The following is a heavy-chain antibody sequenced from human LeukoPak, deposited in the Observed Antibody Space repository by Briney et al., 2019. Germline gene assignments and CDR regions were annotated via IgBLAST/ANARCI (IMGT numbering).Heavy chain of an antibody. D-gene: IGHD6-13*01. Sequence: SETLSLTCSVSGDSISGYYWSWIRQPPGKGLEWIGYVDYSGSTNFNPSLKSRVTISVDTSKNQFSLKLSSVTAADTAVYYCARAGSIAAAVTGAYFDYWGQGTLVTVSS. V-gene: IGHV4-59*01. J-gene: IGHJ4*02. CDR2: VDYSGST. CDR3: ARAGSIAAAVTGAYFDY. CDR1: GDSISGYY.